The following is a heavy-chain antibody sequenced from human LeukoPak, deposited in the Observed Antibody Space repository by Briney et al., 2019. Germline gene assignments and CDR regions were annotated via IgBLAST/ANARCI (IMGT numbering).Heavy chain of an antibody. V-gene: IGHV4-59*01. Sequence: SETLSLTCTVSGGAISFYYWSWIRQPPGKGLDWIAYMYYSGSTNYNPSLKSRVSISVDTSKNQFSLKLTPVTAADTAVYYCARGGSIVGATPHDTFDIWGQGTMVTVSS. CDR1: GGAISFYY. J-gene: IGHJ3*02. CDR2: MYYSGST. D-gene: IGHD1-26*01. CDR3: ARGGSIVGATPHDTFDI.